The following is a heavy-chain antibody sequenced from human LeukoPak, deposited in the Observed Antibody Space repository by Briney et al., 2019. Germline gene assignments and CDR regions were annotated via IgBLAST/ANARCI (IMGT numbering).Heavy chain of an antibody. CDR1: GGSISSGGYY. Sequence: SQTLSLTCTVSGGSISSGGYYWSWIRQHPGKGLEWIGYIYYSGSTYYNPSLKSRVTISVDTSKNQFSLKLSSVTAADTAVYYCAREDRYLWDAFDIWGQGTMVTVSS. CDR3: AREDRYLWDAFDI. J-gene: IGHJ3*02. D-gene: IGHD1-14*01. CDR2: IYYSGST. V-gene: IGHV4-31*03.